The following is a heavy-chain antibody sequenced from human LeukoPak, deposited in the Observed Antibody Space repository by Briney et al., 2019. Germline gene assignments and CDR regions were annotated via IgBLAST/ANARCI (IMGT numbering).Heavy chain of an antibody. CDR3: AKSGSGYDLAY. V-gene: IGHV3-21*04. CDR1: GFTFSSYS. Sequence: GGSLRLSCAASGFTFSSYSMNWVRQAPGKGLEWVSSISTSSRYISYADSVKGRFTISRDNPKNTLYLQMNSLRAEDTAVYYCAKSGSGYDLAYWGQGTLVTVSS. CDR2: ISTSSRYI. J-gene: IGHJ4*02. D-gene: IGHD5-12*01.